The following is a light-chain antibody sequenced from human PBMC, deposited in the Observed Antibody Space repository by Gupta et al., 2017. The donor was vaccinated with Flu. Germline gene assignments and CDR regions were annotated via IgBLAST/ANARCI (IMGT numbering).Light chain of an antibody. Sequence: QAISISCTVTNRDSGAYNYGAWYQQPPGNRPNIMIDEVSNRPSGVSTRFSGSKSGNTASLTISVLKAEDEADDYCGAYGAVGVFGGGTKVTVL. CDR1: NRDSGAYNY. CDR3: GAYGAVGV. J-gene: IGLJ2*01. V-gene: IGLV2-14*01. CDR2: EVS.